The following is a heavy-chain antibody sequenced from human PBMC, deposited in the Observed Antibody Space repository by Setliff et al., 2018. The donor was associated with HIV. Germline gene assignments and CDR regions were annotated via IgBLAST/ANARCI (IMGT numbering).Heavy chain of an antibody. Sequence: SETLSLTCSVSGGSINSGTFYWSWIRQPAGKGLEWIGRIYSNGKTDYNPSLKSRVTISEDTSKNQFSLKLSSLTAADTAVYYCARGRTQWPNYNYFDPWGLGTLVTVSS. J-gene: IGHJ5*02. CDR2: IYSNGKT. D-gene: IGHD6-19*01. CDR3: ARGRTQWPNYNYFDP. V-gene: IGHV4-61*02. CDR1: GGSINSGTFY.